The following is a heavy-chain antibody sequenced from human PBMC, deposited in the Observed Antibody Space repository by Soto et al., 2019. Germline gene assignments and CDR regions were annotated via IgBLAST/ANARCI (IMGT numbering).Heavy chain of an antibody. CDR1: GLNFSSYG. V-gene: IGHV3-33*01. J-gene: IGHJ6*02. D-gene: IGHD6-13*01. Sequence: SLRLSCAASGLNFSSYGMHWVRQAPGKGLEWVAVIWYDGSSKYYADSVKGRFTISRDNSKNTLYLQMNSLRAEDTAVYYCARDTAAAGSTGYGMDVWGQGTTVTVSS. CDR3: ARDTAAAGSTGYGMDV. CDR2: IWYDGSSK.